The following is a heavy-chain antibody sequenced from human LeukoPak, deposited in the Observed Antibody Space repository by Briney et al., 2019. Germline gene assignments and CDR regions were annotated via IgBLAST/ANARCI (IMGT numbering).Heavy chain of an antibody. CDR1: GLTFSSYA. Sequence: GGSLRLSCAASGLTFSSYAMNWVRQAPGKGLEWVSAISGSGSSTYYADSVKGRFTVSRDNSKNTLYLQMNSLRAEDTAVYYCAKDQGYYGSGSYKEYFQHWGQGTLVTVSS. CDR3: AKDQGYYGSGSYKEYFQH. CDR2: ISGSGSST. V-gene: IGHV3-23*01. J-gene: IGHJ1*01. D-gene: IGHD3-10*01.